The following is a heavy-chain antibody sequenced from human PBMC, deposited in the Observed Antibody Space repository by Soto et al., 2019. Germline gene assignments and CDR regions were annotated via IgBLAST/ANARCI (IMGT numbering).Heavy chain of an antibody. CDR3: ASHPELDFWSGYFPTRNGMDV. D-gene: IGHD3-3*01. Sequence: EYLMISCKGSGYSFTSYWLGSVRQMPGKVPEWLGIIYPGDSDTRYSPSFQGQVTISADKSISTAYLQWSSLKASDTAMYYCASHPELDFWSGYFPTRNGMDVWGQGTTATVSS. CDR2: IYPGDSDT. CDR1: GYSFTSYW. J-gene: IGHJ6*02. V-gene: IGHV5-51*01.